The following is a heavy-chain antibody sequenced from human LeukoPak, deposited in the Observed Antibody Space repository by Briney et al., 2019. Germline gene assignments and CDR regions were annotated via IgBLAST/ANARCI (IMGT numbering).Heavy chain of an antibody. D-gene: IGHD3-22*01. J-gene: IGHJ4*02. CDR3: SSESRY. V-gene: IGHV3-30*03. CDR1: GFTFSTYG. Sequence: GGSLRLSCAASGFTFSTYGMHWVRQAPGKGLEWVAVISYDGSNKYCADSVKGRFTISRDNSKNTLYLQMNSLRDEDTAVYYCSSESRYWGQGTLVIVSS. CDR2: ISYDGSNK.